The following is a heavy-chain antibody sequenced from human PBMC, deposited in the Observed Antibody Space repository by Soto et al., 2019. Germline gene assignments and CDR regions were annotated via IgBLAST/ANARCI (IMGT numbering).Heavy chain of an antibody. CDR1: GGSISSSNW. CDR2: IYHSGST. D-gene: IGHD6-13*01. J-gene: IGHJ4*02. Sequence: QVQLQESGPGLVKPSGTLSLTCAVSGGSISSSNWWSWVRQPPGKGLEWIGEIYHSGSTNYNPSLKRRVTISVDKSKNQFSLKLSSVTAADTAVYYCARRPANGQQLGTFAYWGQGTLVSVSS. V-gene: IGHV4-4*02. CDR3: ARRPANGQQLGTFAY.